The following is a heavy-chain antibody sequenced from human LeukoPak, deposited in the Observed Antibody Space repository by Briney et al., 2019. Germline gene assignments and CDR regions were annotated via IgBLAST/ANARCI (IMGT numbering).Heavy chain of an antibody. CDR1: GFTFSSYS. Sequence: GGSLRLSCAASGFTFSSYSMNWVRQAPGKGLEWVSSISSSSSYIYYADSVKGRFTISRDNAKNSLYLQMNSLRAEDTAVYYCARGGIRVSVDYFDYWGQGTLVTVSS. D-gene: IGHD3-10*01. J-gene: IGHJ4*02. CDR3: ARGGIRVSVDYFDY. V-gene: IGHV3-21*03. CDR2: ISSSSSYI.